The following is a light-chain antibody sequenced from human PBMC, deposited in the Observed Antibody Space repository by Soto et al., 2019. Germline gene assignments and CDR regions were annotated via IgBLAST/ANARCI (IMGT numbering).Light chain of an antibody. V-gene: IGKV1-9*01. CDR1: QGISSY. J-gene: IGKJ3*01. Sequence: DIQLTQSPSFLSASVGDRVTITCRASQGISSYLAWYQQRPGKAPKLLIYAASTLQSGVPSRFSGSGSGTDFTLTNSSLQPEDFATYCCQQLNSYPFTFGPGTKVDIK. CDR3: QQLNSYPFT. CDR2: AAS.